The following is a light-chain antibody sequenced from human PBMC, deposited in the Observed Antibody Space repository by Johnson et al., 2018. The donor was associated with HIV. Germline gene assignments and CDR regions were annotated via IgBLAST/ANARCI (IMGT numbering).Light chain of an antibody. V-gene: IGLV1-51*01. CDR1: SSNIGNNY. Sequence: QSVLSQPPSVSAAPGQKVTISCSGSSSNIGNNYVSWFQQLPGTAPKLLIYDNNKRPSGIPDRFSGSKSGTSATLGITGLQTGDEADYYCGTWDSSLPALYVVGTATKVTVL. CDR2: DNN. J-gene: IGLJ1*01. CDR3: GTWDSSLPALYV.